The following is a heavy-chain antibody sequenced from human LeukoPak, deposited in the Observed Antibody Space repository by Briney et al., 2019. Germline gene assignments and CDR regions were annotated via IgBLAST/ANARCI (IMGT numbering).Heavy chain of an antibody. CDR2: IKQDGSEK. J-gene: IGHJ4*02. CDR3: ARDSAKTTVTTLDY. V-gene: IGHV3-7*01. CDR1: GFTFSSYW. D-gene: IGHD4-17*01. Sequence: GGSLRLSXAASGFTFSSYWMSWVRQAPGKGLEWVANIKQDGSEKYYVDSVKGRFTISRDNAKNSLYLQMNSLRAEDTAVYYCARDSAKTTVTTLDYWGQGTLVTVSS.